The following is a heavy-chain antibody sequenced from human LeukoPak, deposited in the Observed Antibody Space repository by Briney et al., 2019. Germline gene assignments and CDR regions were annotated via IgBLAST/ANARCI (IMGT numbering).Heavy chain of an antibody. V-gene: IGHV3-48*02. D-gene: IGHD5-18*01. CDR2: ISSGSSAI. CDR3: ARDLGYNDDY. CDR1: GFTFSSDS. J-gene: IGHJ4*02. Sequence: GGSLRLSCAASGFTFSSDSMNWVRQAPGKGLEWVSHISSGSSAINYADSVKGRFTISRDNARNSLFLQMNSLRDEDTAVYYCARDLGYNDDYWGQGTLVTVSS.